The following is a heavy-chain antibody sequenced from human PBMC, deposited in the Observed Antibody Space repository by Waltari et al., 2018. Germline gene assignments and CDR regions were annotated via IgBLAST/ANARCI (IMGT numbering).Heavy chain of an antibody. J-gene: IGHJ4*02. CDR3: ARLSTSMITIADY. CDR2: IYYSGST. CDR1: GGSISSSSYY. D-gene: IGHD3-16*01. V-gene: IGHV4-39*01. Sequence: QLQLQESGPGLVKPSETLSLPCTVSGGSISSSSYYWGWIRQPPGKGLEWIGSIYYSGSTYYNPSLKSRVTISVDTSKNQFSLKLSSVTAADTAVYYCARLSTSMITIADYWGQGTLVTVSS.